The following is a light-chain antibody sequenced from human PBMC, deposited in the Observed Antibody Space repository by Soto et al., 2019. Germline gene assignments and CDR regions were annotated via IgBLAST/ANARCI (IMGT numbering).Light chain of an antibody. CDR1: SSNIESNY. CDR3: AAWDDSLSALV. Sequence: QSVLTQPPSASGTPGQRVTISCSGSSSNIESNYVYWYQQLPGSAPKLLIYRNDQRPSGVPDRFSGFKSGTSASLAISGLRSEDEADYYCAAWDDSLSALVFGGGTKLTVL. J-gene: IGLJ3*02. V-gene: IGLV1-47*01. CDR2: RND.